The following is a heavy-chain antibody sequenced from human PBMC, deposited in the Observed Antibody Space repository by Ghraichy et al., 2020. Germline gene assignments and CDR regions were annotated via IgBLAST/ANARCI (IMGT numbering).Heavy chain of an antibody. J-gene: IGHJ4*02. CDR2: VKSKADGETT. CDR3: ISDIPGGSYPFDY. Sequence: GGSLRLSCAASGFTFSSAWMTWVRLAPGKGLEWVGRVKSKADGETTDYAAPVKGRFTISRDNSISTLYLQMNSLKHEDTALYYCISDIPGGSYPFDYWGQGTLVTVSS. CDR1: GFTFSSAW. V-gene: IGHV3-15*01. D-gene: IGHD1-26*01.